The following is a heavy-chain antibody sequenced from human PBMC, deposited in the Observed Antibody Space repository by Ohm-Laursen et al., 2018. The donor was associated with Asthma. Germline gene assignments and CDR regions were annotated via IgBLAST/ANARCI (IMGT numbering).Heavy chain of an antibody. J-gene: IGHJ3*02. CDR1: GGSISSGGYY. D-gene: IGHD3-22*01. V-gene: IGHV4-31*03. CDR2: IYYSGST. Sequence: TLSLTCTVSGGSISSGGYYWSWIRQHPGKGLEWIGYIYYSGSTYYNPSLKSRVTISVDTSKNQFSLKLTSVTAADTAVYFCAKSYYYESSGYHDAFDIWGQGTMVTVSS. CDR3: AKSYYYESSGYHDAFDI.